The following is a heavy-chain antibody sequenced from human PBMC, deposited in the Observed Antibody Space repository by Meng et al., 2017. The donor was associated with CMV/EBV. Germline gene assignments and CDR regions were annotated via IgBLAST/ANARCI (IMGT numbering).Heavy chain of an antibody. J-gene: IGHJ6*02. Sequence: GESLKISCAASGFTFSSYAMHWVRQAPGKGLEWVAVISYDGSNKYYADSVKGRFTISRDNSKNTLYLQMNSLRAEDTAVCYCARDGVPAAIYYYYGMDVWGQGTTVTVSS. V-gene: IGHV3-30-3*01. CDR3: ARDGVPAAIYYYYGMDV. D-gene: IGHD2-2*02. CDR1: GFTFSSYA. CDR2: ISYDGSNK.